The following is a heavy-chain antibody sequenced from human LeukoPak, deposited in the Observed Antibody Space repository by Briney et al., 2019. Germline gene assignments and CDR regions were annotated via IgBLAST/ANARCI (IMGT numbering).Heavy chain of an antibody. D-gene: IGHD5-12*01. CDR3: ARTTSQNYDWNYFDY. CDR1: GFTVSSNY. Sequence: PGGSLRLSCAASGFTVSSNYMSWVRQAPGKGLEWVSSISSSSSYIYYADSVKGRFTISRDNAKNSLYLQMNSLRAEDTAVYYCARTTSQNYDWNYFDYWGQGTLVTVSS. CDR2: ISSSSSYI. J-gene: IGHJ4*02. V-gene: IGHV3-21*01.